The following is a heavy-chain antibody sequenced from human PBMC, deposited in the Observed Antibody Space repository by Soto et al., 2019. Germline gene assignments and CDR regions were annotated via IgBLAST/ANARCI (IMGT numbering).Heavy chain of an antibody. CDR3: AIECSSSSCSVWHY. J-gene: IGHJ4*02. CDR1: GFSLSNYA. V-gene: IGHV3-23*01. D-gene: IGHD2-2*01. CDR2: ITGSADKT. Sequence: EVQLLESGGDLVQPGGSLRLSCAASGFSLSNYAMTWVRQAPGKGLEWVSGITGSADKTYYADSVKGRFIISRDNSKNTLYLQMNSMRAEDTALYYCAIECSSSSCSVWHYWGQGTLVTVSS.